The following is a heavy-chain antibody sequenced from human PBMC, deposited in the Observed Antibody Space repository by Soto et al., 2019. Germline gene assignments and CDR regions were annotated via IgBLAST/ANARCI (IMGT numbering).Heavy chain of an antibody. CDR2: INQDGGGK. J-gene: IGHJ4*02. D-gene: IGHD1-26*01. CDR3: ARVKGRTAPNY. V-gene: IGHV3-7*03. Sequence: GGSLRLSCAASGFTFSSYSMNWVRQAPGKGLEWVANINQDGGGKFYVDSLKGRFTISRDNAKNSLYLQMNNLSAEDTAMYYCARVKGRTAPNYWGRGTLVTVSS. CDR1: GFTFSSYS.